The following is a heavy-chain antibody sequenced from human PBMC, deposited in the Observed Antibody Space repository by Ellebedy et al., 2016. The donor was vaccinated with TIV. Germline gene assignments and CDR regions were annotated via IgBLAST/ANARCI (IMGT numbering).Heavy chain of an antibody. Sequence: PGGSLRLSCVASGFTFSDYYMTWIRQAPGKGLEWVSYISSSGSTIYYADSVKGRFTISRDNAKNSLYLQMNSLRAEDTAVYYCARESIAVAGTNDYWGQGTLVTVSS. J-gene: IGHJ4*02. D-gene: IGHD6-19*01. CDR3: ARESIAVAGTNDY. CDR2: ISSSGSTI. CDR1: GFTFSDYY. V-gene: IGHV3-11*04.